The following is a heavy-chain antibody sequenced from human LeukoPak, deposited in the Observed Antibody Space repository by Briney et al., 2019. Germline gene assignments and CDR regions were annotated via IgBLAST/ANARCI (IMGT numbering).Heavy chain of an antibody. CDR2: ISHTGGST. D-gene: IGHD5-12*01. Sequence: GGSLRLPCAASGFTFSSYAMSWVRQAAGKGLEWVSTISHTGGSTYYADSVKGRFTISRDSSKSTLFLQMNSLRAEDTAVYYCAKTARDGYNLYYFDYWGQGTLVTVSS. CDR3: AKTARDGYNLYYFDY. CDR1: GFTFSSYA. V-gene: IGHV3-23*01. J-gene: IGHJ4*02.